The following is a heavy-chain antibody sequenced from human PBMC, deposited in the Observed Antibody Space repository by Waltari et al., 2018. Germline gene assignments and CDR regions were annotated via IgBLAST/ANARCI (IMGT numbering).Heavy chain of an antibody. D-gene: IGHD3-22*01. CDR2: MYYSGGT. CDR1: GGSITSYH. Sequence: QVQLQESGPGLVKPSETLSLTCTVPGGSITSYHWNWIRQPPGKGLEWIGYMYYSGGTNYNPSLKSRVTISIDTSRKQFSLKLSSVTAADTALYYCARGFSDGSGSNWFDLWGQEPWSPSPQ. CDR3: ARGFSDGSGSNWFDL. J-gene: IGHJ5*02. V-gene: IGHV4-59*01.